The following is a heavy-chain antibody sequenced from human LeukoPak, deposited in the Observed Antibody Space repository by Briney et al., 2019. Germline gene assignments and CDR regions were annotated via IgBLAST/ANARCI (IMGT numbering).Heavy chain of an antibody. CDR3: ARDLYQLRSIYYMDV. CDR2: IYYSGST. V-gene: IGHV4-31*03. CDR1: GGSISSGGYY. J-gene: IGHJ6*03. D-gene: IGHD2-2*01. Sequence: SQTLSLTCTVSGGSISSGGYYWSWIRQHPGKGLEWIGYIYYSGSTYYNPSLKSRVTISVDTSKNQFSLKLSSVTAADTAVYYCARDLYQLRSIYYMDVWGKGTTVTVSS.